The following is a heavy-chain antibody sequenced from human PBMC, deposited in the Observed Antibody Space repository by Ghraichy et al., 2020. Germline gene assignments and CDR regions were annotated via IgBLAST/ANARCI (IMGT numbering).Heavy chain of an antibody. D-gene: IGHD3-10*01. CDR2: ISGSGRST. CDR3: AKDQRRGGSESFDY. Sequence: GALNISCAASGFAFSNFAMNWVRQAPGKGLEWVSGISGSGRSTYNSEAVKGRFTISRDNSRNTLYLQMNSLRVEDTAVYFCAKDQRRGGSESFDYWGQGTLVTVSS. V-gene: IGHV3-23*01. J-gene: IGHJ4*02. CDR1: GFAFSNFA.